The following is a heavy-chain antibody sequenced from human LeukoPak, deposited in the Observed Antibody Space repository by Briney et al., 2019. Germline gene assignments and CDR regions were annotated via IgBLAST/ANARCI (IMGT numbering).Heavy chain of an antibody. V-gene: IGHV3-23*01. J-gene: IGHJ4*02. CDR3: AKSIRVVVITRFDY. CDR1: GFTFSSYA. CDR2: ISGSGGST. D-gene: IGHD3-22*01. Sequence: QPGGSPRLSCAASGFTFSSYAMSWVRQAPGKGLEWVSAISGSGGSTYYADSVKGRFTISRDNSKNTLYLQMNSLRAEDTAVYYCAKSIRVVVITRFDYWGQGTLVTVSS.